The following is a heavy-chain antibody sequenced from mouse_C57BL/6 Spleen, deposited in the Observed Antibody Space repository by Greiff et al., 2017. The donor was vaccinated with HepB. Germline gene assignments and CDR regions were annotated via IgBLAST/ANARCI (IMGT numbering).Heavy chain of an antibody. V-gene: IGHV1-64*01. CDR3: ARSSEAWFAY. Sequence: QVQLQQPGAELVKPGASVKLSCKASGYTFTSYWMHWVKQRPGQCLEWIGMIHPNSGSTNYNEKFKSKATLTVDKSSSTAYMQLSSLTSEDSAVYYCARSSEAWFAYWGQGTLVTVSA. CDR2: IHPNSGST. J-gene: IGHJ3*01. CDR1: GYTFTSYW.